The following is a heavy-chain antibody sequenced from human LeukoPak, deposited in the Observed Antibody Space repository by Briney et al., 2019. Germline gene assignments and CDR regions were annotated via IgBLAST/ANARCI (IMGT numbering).Heavy chain of an antibody. J-gene: IGHJ5*02. CDR2: IWYDGSNK. CDR3: ARDRSSGGIAFNWFDP. CDR1: GFTFSSYG. V-gene: IGHV3-33*01. D-gene: IGHD6-13*01. Sequence: GRSLRLSCAASGFTFSSYGMHWVRQAPGKGLEWVAVIWYDGSNKYYADSVTGRFTISRDNSKNTLYLQMNSRRAEDTAVYYCARDRSSGGIAFNWFDPWGQGTLVTVSS.